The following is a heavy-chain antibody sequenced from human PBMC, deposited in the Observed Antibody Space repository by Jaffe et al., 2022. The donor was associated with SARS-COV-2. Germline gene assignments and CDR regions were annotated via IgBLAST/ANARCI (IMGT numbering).Heavy chain of an antibody. Sequence: EVQLVESGGGLVQPGGSLRLSCAASGFTFSSYWMSWVRQAPGKGLEWVANIKQDGSEKYYVDSVKGRFTISRDNAKNSLYLQMNSLRAEDTAVYYCARDAGALGERYFDWYYYYYYGMDVWGQGTTVTVSS. J-gene: IGHJ6*02. CDR2: IKQDGSEK. D-gene: IGHD3-9*01. CDR3: ARDAGALGERYFDWYYYYYYGMDV. V-gene: IGHV3-7*03. CDR1: GFTFSSYW.